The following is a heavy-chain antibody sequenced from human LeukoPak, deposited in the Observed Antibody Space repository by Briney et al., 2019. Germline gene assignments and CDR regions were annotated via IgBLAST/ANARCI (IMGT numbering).Heavy chain of an antibody. D-gene: IGHD3-10*01. V-gene: IGHV1-69*02. CDR3: ASNLADYYGSGSYQPPHY. CDR2: IXXXLGIA. CDR1: GGTFSSYP. Sequence: SVKVSCKSSGGTFSSYPISWVRQAPGQGLEWIGRIXXXLGIANYAQKFQGRVTITADKSTSTAYMELSSLRSEDTAVYYCASNLADYYGSGSYQPPHYWGQGTLVTVSS. J-gene: IGHJ4*02.